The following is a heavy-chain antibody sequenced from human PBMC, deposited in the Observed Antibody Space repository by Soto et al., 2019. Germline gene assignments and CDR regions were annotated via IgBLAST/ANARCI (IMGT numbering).Heavy chain of an antibody. CDR3: ARGSLGGSGTCYFDY. Sequence: QVQLQQWGAGLLKPSETLSLTCAVYGGSFSGYYWSWIRQPPQKGLEWIGEIDHTGSANYNPSLKRRVTISVDTSKNQFSLKLNSVTAADTAVYYCARGSLGGSGTCYFDYWGQGTLVTVSS. D-gene: IGHD3-10*01. CDR2: IDHTGSA. V-gene: IGHV4-34*01. CDR1: GGSFSGYY. J-gene: IGHJ4*02.